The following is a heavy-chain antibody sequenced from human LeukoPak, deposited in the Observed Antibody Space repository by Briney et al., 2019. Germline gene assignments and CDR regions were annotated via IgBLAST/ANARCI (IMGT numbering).Heavy chain of an antibody. D-gene: IGHD5-18*01. V-gene: IGHV1-69*13. J-gene: IGHJ4*02. Sequence: ASVKVSCKASGGTFSSYAISWVRQAPGQGLEWMGGIIPIFGTANYAQKFQGRVTITADESTSTAYMELSGLRSEDTAVYYCARADTDYSSRVTFDYWGQGTLVTVSS. CDR3: ARADTDYSSRVTFDY. CDR2: IIPIFGTA. CDR1: GGTFSSYA.